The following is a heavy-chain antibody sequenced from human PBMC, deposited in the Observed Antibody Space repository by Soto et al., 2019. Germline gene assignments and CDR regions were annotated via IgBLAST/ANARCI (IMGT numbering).Heavy chain of an antibody. CDR2: IYYSGST. J-gene: IGHJ4*02. CDR1: GGSISSSSYY. CDR3: ARLRYSYGPTTIDY. Sequence: SETLSLTCTVSGGSISSSSYYWGWIRQPPGKGLEWIGSIYYSGSTYYNPSLKSRVTISVDTSKNQFSLKLSSVTAADTAVYYCARLRYSYGPTTIDYWGQGTLVTVSS. V-gene: IGHV4-39*01. D-gene: IGHD5-18*01.